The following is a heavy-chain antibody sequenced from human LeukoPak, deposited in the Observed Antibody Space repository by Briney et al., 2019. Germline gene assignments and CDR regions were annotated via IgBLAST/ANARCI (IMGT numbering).Heavy chain of an antibody. CDR1: GFTFSSYA. V-gene: IGHV3-23*01. CDR2: IHGSGGST. Sequence: GGSLRLSCAASGFTFSSYAMSWVRQAPGKGLEWVSGIHGSGGSTYYADSVKGRFTISRDNSKNTVYLEMNSLRAEDTALYYCAKDRSLWFGELQNWGQGTLVTVYS. CDR3: AKDRSLWFGELQN. J-gene: IGHJ4*02. D-gene: IGHD3-10*01.